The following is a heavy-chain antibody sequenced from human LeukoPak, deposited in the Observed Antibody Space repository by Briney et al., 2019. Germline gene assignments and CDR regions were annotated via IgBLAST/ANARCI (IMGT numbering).Heavy chain of an antibody. CDR2: INPNSGGT. CDR3: ARGHGSYYYYMDV. J-gene: IGHJ6*03. CDR1: GYTFTGYY. V-gene: IGHV1-2*04. D-gene: IGHD3-10*01. Sequence: ASVKVSCKASGYTFTGYYMHWVRQAPGQGLEWMGWINPNSGGTNYAQKFQGWVTMTRDTSISTAYMELSSLRSDDTAVYYCARGHGSYYYYMDVWGKGTTVTVSS.